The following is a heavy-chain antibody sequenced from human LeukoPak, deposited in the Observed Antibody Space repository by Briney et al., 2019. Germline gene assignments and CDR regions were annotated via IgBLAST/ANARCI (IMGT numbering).Heavy chain of an antibody. Sequence: ASVKVSCKASGYTFTGYYMHWVRQAPGQGLEWMGWINPNSGGTNYAQKFQGRVTMTRDTSISTAYMELSSLRSEDTAVYYCARVTYYEILTGYYKGGDFDYWGQGTLVTVSS. D-gene: IGHD3-9*01. J-gene: IGHJ4*02. CDR1: GYTFTGYY. CDR3: ARVTYYEILTGYYKGGDFDY. CDR2: INPNSGGT. V-gene: IGHV1-2*02.